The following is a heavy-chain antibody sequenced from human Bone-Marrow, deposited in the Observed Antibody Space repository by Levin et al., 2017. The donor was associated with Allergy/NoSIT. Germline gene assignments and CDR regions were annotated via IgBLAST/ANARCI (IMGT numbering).Heavy chain of an antibody. CDR2: MNSDGSTT. J-gene: IGHJ4*02. V-gene: IGHV3-74*01. CDR1: GFTFSSTW. Sequence: PGGSLRLSCAASGFTFSSTWMHWVRQAPGKGLVWVSRMNSDGSTTDYADSVKGRFTISRDNAKNTLYLQMNSLRVEDTAVYYCATAGQFYFDNWGQGTLVTVSS. CDR3: ATAGQFYFDN.